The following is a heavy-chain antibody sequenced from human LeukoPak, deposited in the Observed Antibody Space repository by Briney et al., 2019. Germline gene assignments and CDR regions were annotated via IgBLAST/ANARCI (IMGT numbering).Heavy chain of an antibody. CDR1: GYPISCHFY. CDR3: AGENKQAAAGTLGVRRSWYFGL. D-gene: IGHD6-13*01. Sequence: MPSETLPHTCSVYGYPISCHFYWGCTRPPPGTGVEWLGINYHSDSTYYNQSLKRRDTIAIDTTTNQISMKMSSVAAGDTAVYYCAGENKQAAAGTLGVRRSWYFGLWGRGTMVTFAS. CDR2: NYHSDST. J-gene: IGHJ2*01. V-gene: IGHV4-38-2*02.